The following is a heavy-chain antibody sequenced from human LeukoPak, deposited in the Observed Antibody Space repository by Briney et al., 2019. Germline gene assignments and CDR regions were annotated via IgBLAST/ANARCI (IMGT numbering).Heavy chain of an antibody. V-gene: IGHV3-23*01. CDR1: GFTFSSYG. CDR3: AKDGRSEGTVYVVVAATNAFDI. Sequence: GGSLRLSCAASGFTFSSYGMSWVRQAPGKGLEWVSAISGSGGSTYYADSVKGRFTISRDNSKNTLYLQVNSLRAEDTAVYYCAKDGRSEGTVYVVVAATNAFDIWGQGTMVTVSS. D-gene: IGHD2-15*01. J-gene: IGHJ3*02. CDR2: ISGSGGST.